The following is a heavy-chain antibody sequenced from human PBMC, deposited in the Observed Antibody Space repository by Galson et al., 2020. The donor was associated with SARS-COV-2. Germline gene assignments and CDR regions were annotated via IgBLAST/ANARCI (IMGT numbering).Heavy chain of an antibody. CDR2: IYPNDSDA. CDR3: VRLQEMAKISGALDT. D-gene: IGHD1-26*01. CDR1: GYTFMYYF. Sequence: KIGESLKISCQGSGYTFMYYFIAWVRQMPGKGLEWMGIIYPNDSDARYSPSFQGQVTMSADKSINTAYLEWTSLEASDTAMYYCVRLQEMAKISGALDTWGQGTMVIVSS. J-gene: IGHJ3*02. V-gene: IGHV5-51*01.